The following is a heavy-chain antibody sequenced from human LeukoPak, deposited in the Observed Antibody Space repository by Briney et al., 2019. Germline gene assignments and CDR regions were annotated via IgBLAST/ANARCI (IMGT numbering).Heavy chain of an antibody. V-gene: IGHV4-61*02. J-gene: IGHJ4*02. CDR1: GDSISSGDYY. Sequence: SETLSLTCTVSGDSISSGDYYWSWIRQPAGKGLEWIGRISSSGSTNYNPSLKSRVTISVDTSKNQFSLKLSSVTAADTAVYYCARGRRIITMVRGVIPFDYWGQGTLVTVSS. D-gene: IGHD3-10*01. CDR3: ARGRRIITMVRGVIPFDY. CDR2: ISSSGST.